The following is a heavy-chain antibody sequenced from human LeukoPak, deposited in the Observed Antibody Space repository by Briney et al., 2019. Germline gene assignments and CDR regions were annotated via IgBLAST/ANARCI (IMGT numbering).Heavy chain of an antibody. CDR3: TKTTVGIFDY. J-gene: IGHJ4*02. D-gene: IGHD4-23*01. V-gene: IGHV1-46*01. CDR1: GYTFTRYY. Sequence: ASVKVSCKASGYTFTRYYIHWVRQAPGQGLEWMGIINPSGGTTNYAQKFQGRVTITRDTSASTAYMELSSLRSEDTAVYYCTKTTVGIFDYWGQGTLVTVSS. CDR2: INPSGGTT.